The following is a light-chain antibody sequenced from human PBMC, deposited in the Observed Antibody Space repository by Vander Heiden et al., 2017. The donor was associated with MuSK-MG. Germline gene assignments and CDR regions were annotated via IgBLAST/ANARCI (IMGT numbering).Light chain of an antibody. Sequence: EIGMTQTPLSLSVTPGQPASISCKFSHSLLNSNGQTYLYWYLQKPGQPPQLLVYEVSSRFSGVPDRFSGSGSGTYFTLTISRVEAEDVGTYYCMQTIQVPLTFGQGTRVEIK. V-gene: IGKV2D-29*01. J-gene: IGKJ5*01. CDR3: MQTIQVPLT. CDR1: HSLLNSNGQTY. CDR2: EVS.